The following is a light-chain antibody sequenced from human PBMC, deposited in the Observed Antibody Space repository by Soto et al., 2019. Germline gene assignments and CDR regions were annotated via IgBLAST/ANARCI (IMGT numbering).Light chain of an antibody. Sequence: QSALTQPPSASGSPGQSVAISYTGTSSDVGGYNYVSWYQQHPGKAPKLMIYEVSKRPSGVPDRFSGSKSGNTASLTVSRLQAEDEADYYCSSYVGSNNFYVLGTGTKVTVL. V-gene: IGLV2-8*01. J-gene: IGLJ1*01. CDR1: SSDVGGYNY. CDR2: EVS. CDR3: SSYVGSNNFYV.